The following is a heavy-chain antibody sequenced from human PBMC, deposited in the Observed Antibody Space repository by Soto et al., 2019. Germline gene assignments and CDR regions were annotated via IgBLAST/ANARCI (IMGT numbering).Heavy chain of an antibody. J-gene: IGHJ6*02. CDR3: ARDQGVRGLRYYYYGMDV. V-gene: IGHV1-2*02. CDR2: INPNSGGT. CDR1: GYTFTGYY. Sequence: ASVKVSCKASGYTFTGYYMHWVRQAPGQGLEWMGWINPNSGGTNYAQKFQGRVTMTRDTSISTAYMELSRLRSDDTAVYYCARDQGVRGLRYYYYGMDVWGQGTTVTVSS. D-gene: IGHD4-17*01.